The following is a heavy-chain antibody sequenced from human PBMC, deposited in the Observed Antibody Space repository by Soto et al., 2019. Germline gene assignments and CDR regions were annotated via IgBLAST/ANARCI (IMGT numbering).Heavy chain of an antibody. CDR2: IKQDGSEK. D-gene: IGHD2-2*01. CDR1: GFTFSSYW. Sequence: EVQLVESGGGLVQSGGSLRLSCAASGFTFSSYWMSWVRKGPGKGPEWVANIKQDGSEKYYVDSVKGRFTISRDNAKNSLYLQMTSLSAEDTAVYHCAKSLSAIPGDSWGQGKLVTVSS. CDR3: AKSLSAIPGDS. J-gene: IGHJ4*02. V-gene: IGHV3-7*05.